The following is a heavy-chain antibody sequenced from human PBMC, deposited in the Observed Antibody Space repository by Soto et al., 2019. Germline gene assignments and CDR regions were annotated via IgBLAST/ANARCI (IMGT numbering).Heavy chain of an antibody. V-gene: IGHV3-48*01. J-gene: IGHJ4*02. CDR2: ISSSSSTI. D-gene: IGHD5-18*01. CDR3: AREFPAMVTYFDY. Sequence: SLRLSCASSGFTVSSYSMNWFRQAPGKGLEWVSYISSSSSTIYYADSVKGRFTISRDNAKNSLYLQMNSLRAEDTAVYYCAREFPAMVTYFDYWGQGTLVTVSS. CDR1: GFTVSSYS.